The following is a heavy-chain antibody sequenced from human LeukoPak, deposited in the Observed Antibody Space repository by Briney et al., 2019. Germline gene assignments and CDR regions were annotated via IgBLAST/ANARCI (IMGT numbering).Heavy chain of an antibody. D-gene: IGHD3-9*01. J-gene: IGHJ4*02. CDR2: IYYSGST. V-gene: IGHV4-39*01. Sequence: SETLSLTCTVSGGSISSSSYYWGWIRQPPGKGLEWIGSIYYSGSTYYNPSLKSRVTISVDTSKNQFSLKLSSVTAADTAVYYCARHPRGYDILTGYYLRYYFDYWGQGTLVTVSS. CDR3: ARHPRGYDILTGYYLRYYFDY. CDR1: GGSISSSSYY.